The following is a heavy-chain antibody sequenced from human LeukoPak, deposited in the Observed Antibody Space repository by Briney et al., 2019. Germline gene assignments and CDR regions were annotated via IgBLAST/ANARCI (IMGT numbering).Heavy chain of an antibody. D-gene: IGHD3-16*01. CDR3: ATVGDPTGAGAFDI. Sequence: GSLRLSCAASGFTFSSYSMNWVRQAPGKGLEWVSYISSSSSTIYYADSVKGRFTISRDNAKNSLYLQMNSLRAEDTAVYYCATVGDPTGAGAFDIWGQGTMVTVSS. V-gene: IGHV3-48*04. CDR1: GFTFSSYS. J-gene: IGHJ3*02. CDR2: ISSSSSTI.